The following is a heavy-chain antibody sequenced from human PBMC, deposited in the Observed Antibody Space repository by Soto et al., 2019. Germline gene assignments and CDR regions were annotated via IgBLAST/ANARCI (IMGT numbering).Heavy chain of an antibody. J-gene: IGHJ4*02. CDR1: GFTFSSYS. CDR3: ARDLNYGLFDY. V-gene: IGHV3-48*01. Sequence: EVQLVESGGGLVQPGGSLRLSCAASGFTFSSYSMNWVRQAPGKGLEWVSYISSSSSTIYYADSVKGRFTISRDNAKNSLYLQMNNKRAEDTAEYYCARDLNYGLFDYWVQGTLVTVSS. D-gene: IGHD4-17*01. CDR2: ISSSSSTI.